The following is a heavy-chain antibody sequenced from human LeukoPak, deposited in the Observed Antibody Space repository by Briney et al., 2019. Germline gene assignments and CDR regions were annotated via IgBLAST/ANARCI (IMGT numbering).Heavy chain of an antibody. CDR2: IYHSGST. D-gene: IGHD5-24*01. V-gene: IGHV4-30-2*01. Sequence: SETLSLTCAVPGGSISSGGYSWSWIRQPPGKGLEWIGYIYHSGSTYYNPSPKSRVTISVDRSKNQFSLKLSSVTAADTAVYYCARDLGDGYNRGTFDYWGQGTLVTVSS. CDR3: ARDLGDGYNRGTFDY. CDR1: GGSISSGGYS. J-gene: IGHJ4*02.